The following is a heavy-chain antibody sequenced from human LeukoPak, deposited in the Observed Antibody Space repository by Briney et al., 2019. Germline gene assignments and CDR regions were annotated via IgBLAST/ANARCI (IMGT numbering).Heavy chain of an antibody. Sequence: SQTLSLTCAVSGGSISSGGYSWSWIRRPAGKGLEWIGRIYTSGSTNYNPSLKSRVTISVDTSKNQFSLKLSSVTAADTAVYYCARDSTTYYYYYYMDVWGKGTTVTISS. V-gene: IGHV4-61*02. CDR3: ARDSTTYYYYYYMDV. D-gene: IGHD1-14*01. J-gene: IGHJ6*03. CDR1: GGSISSGGYS. CDR2: IYTSGST.